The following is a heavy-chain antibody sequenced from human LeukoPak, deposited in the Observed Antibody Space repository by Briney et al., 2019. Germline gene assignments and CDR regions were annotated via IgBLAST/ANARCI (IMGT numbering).Heavy chain of an antibody. D-gene: IGHD3-10*01. CDR2: IIPIFGTA. V-gene: IGHV1-69*13. CDR3: AVGELGLDY. Sequence: GASVKVSCTASGGTFSSYAISWVRQAPGQGLEWMGGIIPIFGTANYAQKFQGRVTITADEPTSTAYMELSSLRSEDTAVYYCAVGELGLDYWGQGTLVTVSS. J-gene: IGHJ4*02. CDR1: GGTFSSYA.